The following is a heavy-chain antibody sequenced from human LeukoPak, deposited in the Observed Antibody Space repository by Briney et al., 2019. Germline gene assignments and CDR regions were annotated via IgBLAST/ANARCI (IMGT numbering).Heavy chain of an antibody. CDR2: ISGSGGST. CDR1: GFTFSSYA. V-gene: IGHV3-23*01. CDR3: AKVLITMVRGVISPDAFDI. Sequence: GGSLRLSCAASGFTFSSYAMSWVRQAPGKGLEWVSAISGSGGSTYYADSVKGRFTISRDNSKNTLYLQMNSLRAEDTAVYYCAKVLITMVRGVISPDAFDIWGQGTMVTVSS. J-gene: IGHJ3*02. D-gene: IGHD3-10*01.